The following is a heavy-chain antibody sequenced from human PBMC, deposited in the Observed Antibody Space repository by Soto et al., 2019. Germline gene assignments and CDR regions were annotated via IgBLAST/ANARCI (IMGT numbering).Heavy chain of an antibody. Sequence: QLQLQESGPGLVKPSETLSLTCTVSRGSISSNTYYCGWIRQPPGKGLEWIGNVFYSGSTYYNPSLKSRVTISVDTSTNQFSLRLNSVTAADTAVYYCARHRRYSYDSYWYFDLWGRGALVTVSS. CDR3: ARHRRYSYDSYWYFDL. V-gene: IGHV4-39*01. J-gene: IGHJ2*01. CDR1: RGSISSNTYY. D-gene: IGHD5-18*01. CDR2: VFYSGST.